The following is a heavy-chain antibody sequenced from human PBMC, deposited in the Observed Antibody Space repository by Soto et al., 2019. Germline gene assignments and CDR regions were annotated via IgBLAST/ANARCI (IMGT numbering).Heavy chain of an antibody. D-gene: IGHD6-6*01. V-gene: IGHV2-5*02. CDR2: IYWDDDK. CDR1: GFSLSTSGVG. CDR3: AHRPLMAARQGFDP. J-gene: IGHJ5*02. Sequence: QITLKESGPTLVKPTQTLTLTCTFSGFSLSTSGVGVGWIRQPPGKALEWLALIYWDDDKRYSPSLKSRLTKTKDISKKQVVRTTLNMDPVDTATYYCAHRPLMAARQGFDPWGQGTLVTFS.